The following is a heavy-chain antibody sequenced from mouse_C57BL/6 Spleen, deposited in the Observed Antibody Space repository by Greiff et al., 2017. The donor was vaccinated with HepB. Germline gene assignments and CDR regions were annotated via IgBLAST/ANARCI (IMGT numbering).Heavy chain of an antibody. CDR1: GYTFTDYN. CDR3: ARRTLRERDYAMDY. J-gene: IGHJ4*01. V-gene: IGHV1-18*01. D-gene: IGHD1-1*01. CDR2: INPNNGGT. Sequence: EVQLQQSGPELVKPGASVKIPCKASGYTFTDYNMDWVKQSHGKSLEWIGDINPNNGGTIYNQKFKGKATLTVDKSSSTAYMELRSLTSEDTAVYYCARRTLRERDYAMDYWGQGTSVTVSS.